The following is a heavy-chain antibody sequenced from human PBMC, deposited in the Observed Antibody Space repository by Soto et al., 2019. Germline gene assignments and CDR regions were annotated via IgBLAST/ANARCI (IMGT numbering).Heavy chain of an antibody. CDR2: IYHSGST. J-gene: IGHJ4*02. CDR1: GGSISTTHW. Sequence: SETLSLTCAVSGGSISTTHWWTWVRQPPGKGLEWIGEIYHSGSTNYNPSLKSRVTISVDNSKNQFSLKLSSVTAADTAVYYCASCENWRCDYWGQGTLVTVSS. V-gene: IGHV4-4*02. D-gene: IGHD1-1*01. CDR3: ASCENWRCDY.